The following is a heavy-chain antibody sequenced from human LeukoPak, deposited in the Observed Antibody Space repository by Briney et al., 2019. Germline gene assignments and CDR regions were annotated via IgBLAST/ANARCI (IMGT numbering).Heavy chain of an antibody. CDR1: GYTFTSYG. J-gene: IGHJ6*03. V-gene: IGHV1-18*01. D-gene: IGHD6-13*01. CDR3: ARDAQPYSSSPYYLDV. CDR2: ISAYNGNT. Sequence: ASVKVSCKASGYTFTSYGISLVRQAPGQGLEWMGWISAYNGNTNYAQKLQGRVTMTTDTSTSTAYMELRSLRSDDTAVYYCARDAQPYSSSPYYLDVWGKGTTVTVPS.